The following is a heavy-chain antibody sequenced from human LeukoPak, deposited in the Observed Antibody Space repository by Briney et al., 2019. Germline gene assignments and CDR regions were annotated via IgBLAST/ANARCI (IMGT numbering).Heavy chain of an antibody. CDR2: INPNSGGT. D-gene: IGHD2-2*01. J-gene: IGHJ6*02. V-gene: IGHV1-2*02. Sequence: ASVKVSCKASGYTFTGYYMHWVRQAPGQGLEWMGWINPNSGGTNYAQKFQGRVTMTRDTSISTAYMELSRLRSDDTAVYYCVRVGPMVVVVPAATYYYYGMDVWGQGTTVTVSS. CDR3: VRVGPMVVVVPAATYYYYGMDV. CDR1: GYTFTGYY.